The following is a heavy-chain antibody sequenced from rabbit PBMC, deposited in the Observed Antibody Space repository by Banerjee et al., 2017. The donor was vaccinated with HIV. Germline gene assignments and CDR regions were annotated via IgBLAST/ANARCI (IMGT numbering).Heavy chain of an antibody. CDR2: IYGDSVGNT. CDR3: ARDLAGVIGWNFNL. CDR1: GFSFSSSYY. Sequence: QLEESGGGLVQPEGSLTLTCTASGFSFSSSYYICWVRQAPGKGLEWIGCIYGDSVGNTDYANWVNGRFTISKTSSTTVTLQMTSLTAADTATYFCARDLAGVIGWNFNLWGPGTLVTVS. D-gene: IGHD4-1*01. J-gene: IGHJ4*01. V-gene: IGHV1S45*01.